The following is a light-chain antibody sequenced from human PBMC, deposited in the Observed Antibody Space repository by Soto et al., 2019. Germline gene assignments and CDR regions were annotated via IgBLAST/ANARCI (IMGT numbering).Light chain of an antibody. CDR3: QQYSSYRT. Sequence: DIQMTQSPSTLSASVGDRVTITCRASESISVWLAWYQQKPRKAPKLLIYKASNLDSGAPSRFSGSGSGTEFTLTISSLQPDDFATYYCQQYSSYRTFGQGTKVEIK. V-gene: IGKV1-5*03. CDR1: ESISVW. CDR2: KAS. J-gene: IGKJ1*01.